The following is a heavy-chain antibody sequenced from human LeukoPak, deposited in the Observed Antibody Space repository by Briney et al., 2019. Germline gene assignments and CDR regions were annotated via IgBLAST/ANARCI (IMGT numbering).Heavy chain of an antibody. CDR3: ARDTCSGGSCYLDKYYFDY. V-gene: IGHV1-69*04. CDR2: IIPILGIA. Sequence: ASVKVSCKASGYTFTSYGISWVRQAPGQGLEWMGRIIPILGIANYAQKFQGRVTITADKSTSTAYMELSSLRSEDTAVYYCARDTCSGGSCYLDKYYFDYWGQGTLVTVSS. D-gene: IGHD2-15*01. CDR1: GYTFTSYG. J-gene: IGHJ4*02.